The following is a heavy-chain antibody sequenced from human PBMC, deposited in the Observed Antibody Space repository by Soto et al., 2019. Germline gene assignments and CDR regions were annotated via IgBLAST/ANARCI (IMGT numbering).Heavy chain of an antibody. CDR3: ARDTGRYRSWKHGMDV. J-gene: IGHJ6*02. Sequence: EVQLVESGGGLIQPGGSLRLSCAASGFTVSSNYMSWVRQAPGKGLEWVSVIYSGGSTYYADSVKGRFTISRDNSKNTPYLQMNSLRAEDTAVYYCARDTGRYRSWKHGMDVWGQGTTGTGS. D-gene: IGHD3-10*01. CDR2: IYSGGST. CDR1: GFTVSSNY. V-gene: IGHV3-53*01.